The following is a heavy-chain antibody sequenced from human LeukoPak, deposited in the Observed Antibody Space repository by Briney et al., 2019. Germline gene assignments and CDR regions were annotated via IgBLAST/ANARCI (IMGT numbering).Heavy chain of an antibody. CDR2: INPNSGGT. CDR1: GYTFTGYY. D-gene: IGHD6-13*01. V-gene: IGHV1-2*02. Sequence: EASVKVSCKASGYTFTGYYMHWVRQAPGQGLEWMGWINPNSGGTNHAQKFQGRVTMTRDTSISTAYMELSRLRSDDTAVYYCARVAAAGTGGPYYYYGMDVWGQGTTVTVSS. CDR3: ARVAAAGTGGPYYYYGMDV. J-gene: IGHJ6*02.